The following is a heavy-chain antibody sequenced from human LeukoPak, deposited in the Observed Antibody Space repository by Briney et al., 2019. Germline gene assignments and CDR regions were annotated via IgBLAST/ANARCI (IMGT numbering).Heavy chain of an antibody. V-gene: IGHV3-23*01. Sequence: GGSLRLSCAASGFTFSSYAMSWVRQAPGKGLEWVSAISGSGGSTYYADSVKGRFTISRDNSKNTLYLQMNSLRAEDTAVYYCAKDRLAVAAGYNWFDPWGQGTLVTVSS. CDR1: GFTFSSYA. D-gene: IGHD6-19*01. CDR3: AKDRLAVAAGYNWFDP. CDR2: ISGSGGST. J-gene: IGHJ5*02.